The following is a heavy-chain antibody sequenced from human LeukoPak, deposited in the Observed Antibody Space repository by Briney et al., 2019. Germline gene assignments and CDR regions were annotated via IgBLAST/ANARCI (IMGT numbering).Heavy chain of an antibody. D-gene: IGHD1-26*01. V-gene: IGHV4-34*01. Sequence: PSETLSLTCAVYDGSFSGYYWSWIRQPPGKGLEWIGEINHSGSTNYNPSLKSRLTISVDTSKNQFSVKLTSVTAADTAVYYCARRRSGSYWSAFDYWGQGMLVTVSS. CDR3: ARRRSGSYWSAFDY. CDR1: DGSFSGYY. J-gene: IGHJ4*02. CDR2: INHSGST.